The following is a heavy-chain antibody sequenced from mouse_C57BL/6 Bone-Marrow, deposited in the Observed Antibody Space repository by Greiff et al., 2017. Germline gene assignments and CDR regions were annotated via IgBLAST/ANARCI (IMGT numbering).Heavy chain of an antibody. Sequence: EVQLQQSGPVLVKPGASVKMSCKASGYTFTDYYMNWVKQSHGKSLEWIGVINPYNGGTSYNQKFKGKATLTVDKSSSTAYMELNSLTSEDSAVYYCARRIYYDYERGYWYFDVWGTGTTVTVSS. D-gene: IGHD2-4*01. V-gene: IGHV1-19*01. CDR1: GYTFTDYY. CDR3: ARRIYYDYERGYWYFDV. CDR2: INPYNGGT. J-gene: IGHJ1*03.